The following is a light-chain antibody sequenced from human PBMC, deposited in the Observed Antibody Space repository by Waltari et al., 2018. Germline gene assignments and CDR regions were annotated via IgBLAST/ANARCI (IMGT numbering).Light chain of an antibody. CDR2: DVS. CDR1: SSDVGGYYF. V-gene: IGLV2-14*03. Sequence: QSALTQPASVSGSPGQSITISCTGTSSDVGGYYFVPCYQQHPGKAPKVMIYDVSDRPSGVSNRFSGSKSGNTASLTISGLQAEDEADYYCSSYTSINTLDVVFGGGTRLTVL. CDR3: SSYTSINTLDVV. J-gene: IGLJ2*01.